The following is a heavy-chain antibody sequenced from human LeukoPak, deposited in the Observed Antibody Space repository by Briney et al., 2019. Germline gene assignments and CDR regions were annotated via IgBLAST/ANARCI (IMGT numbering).Heavy chain of an antibody. J-gene: IGHJ3*02. Sequence: SETLSLTCTVSGGSISSYYWSWIRQPPGKGLERIGYIYYSGSTNYNPSLKSRVTISVDTSKNQFSLKLSSVTAADTAVYYCAKGYCSGGSCYLKTDDAFDIWGQGTMVTVSS. CDR3: AKGYCSGGSCYLKTDDAFDI. CDR2: IYYSGST. CDR1: GGSISSYY. V-gene: IGHV4-59*01. D-gene: IGHD2-15*01.